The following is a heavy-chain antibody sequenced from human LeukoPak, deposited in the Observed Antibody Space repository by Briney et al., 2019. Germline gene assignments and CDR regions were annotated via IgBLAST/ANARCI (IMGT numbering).Heavy chain of an antibody. D-gene: IGHD1-1*01. V-gene: IGHV3-21*04. CDR3: AKEKTTLTAPIFAS. J-gene: IGHJ4*02. CDR2: ISSGSSAI. CDR1: GFTFTTYS. Sequence: GGSLRLSCEASGFTFTTYSMTWVRQAPGKGLEWVSIISSGSSAIFSADALKGRFTISRDDAKNLLYLDMNSLRAEDTAVYYCAKEKTTLTAPIFASWGQGTLVTVSS.